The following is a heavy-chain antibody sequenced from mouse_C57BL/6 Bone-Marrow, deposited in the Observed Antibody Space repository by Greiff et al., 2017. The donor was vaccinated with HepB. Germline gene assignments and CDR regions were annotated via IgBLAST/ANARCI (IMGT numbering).Heavy chain of an antibody. V-gene: IGHV1-5*01. J-gene: IGHJ2*01. CDR1: GYTFTSYW. CDR3: TRFALITTVVPFDY. D-gene: IGHD1-1*01. CDR2: IYPGNSDT. Sequence: EVQLQQSGTVLARPGASVKMSCKTSGYTFTSYWMHWVKQRPGQGLEWIGAIYPGNSDTSYNQKFKGKAKLTAVTSASTAYMELSSLTNEDSAVYYCTRFALITTVVPFDYWGQGTTLTVSS.